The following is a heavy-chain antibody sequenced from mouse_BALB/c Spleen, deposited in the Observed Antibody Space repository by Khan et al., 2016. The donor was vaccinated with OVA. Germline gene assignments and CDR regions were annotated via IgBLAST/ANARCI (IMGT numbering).Heavy chain of an antibody. V-gene: IGHV2-9*02. CDR2: IWTGGST. Sequence: QVQLKQSGPGLVAPSQSLSITCTVSGFSLTSYGVHWVRQPPGKGLEWLGVIWTGGSTNYNSALRSRLTINKDKSKSQDFLKMNNLQTDDTAMYCCARDLGSSHWYFDVWGAGTTVTVSS. J-gene: IGHJ1*01. D-gene: IGHD1-1*01. CDR1: GFSLTSYG. CDR3: ARDLGSSHWYFDV.